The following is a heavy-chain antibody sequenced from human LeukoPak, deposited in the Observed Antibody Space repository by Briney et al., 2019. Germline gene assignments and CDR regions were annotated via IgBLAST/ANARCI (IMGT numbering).Heavy chain of an antibody. Sequence: GGSLRLSCAASGFTFSSYAMHWVRQAPGKGLEWVAVISYDGSNKYYADSVKGRFTISRDNSKNTLYLQMNSLRAEDTAVYCCARESSPTASFDYWGQGTLVTVSS. CDR2: ISYDGSNK. CDR3: ARESSPTASFDY. V-gene: IGHV3-30*04. CDR1: GFTFSSYA. J-gene: IGHJ4*02. D-gene: IGHD6-13*01.